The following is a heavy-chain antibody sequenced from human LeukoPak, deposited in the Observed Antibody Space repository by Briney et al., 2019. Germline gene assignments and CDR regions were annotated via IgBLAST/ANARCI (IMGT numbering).Heavy chain of an antibody. Sequence: PGGSLRLSCAASGFTFDNYGMHWVRQGPGKGLEWVSGISWNSANRDYADSVKGRFTISRDNAKKILYLQMDSLTTVDTALYYCAKDGREFRTDEPWLDNWGQGTRVIVSS. D-gene: IGHD1-14*01. CDR2: ISWNSANR. CDR3: AKDGREFRTDEPWLDN. V-gene: IGHV3-9*01. CDR1: GFTFDNYG. J-gene: IGHJ4*02.